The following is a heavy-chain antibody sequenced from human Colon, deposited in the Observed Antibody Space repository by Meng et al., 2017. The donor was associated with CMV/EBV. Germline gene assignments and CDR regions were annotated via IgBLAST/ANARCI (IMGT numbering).Heavy chain of an antibody. J-gene: IGHJ4*02. CDR2: INPNSGGT. V-gene: IGHV1-2*02. CDR3: SRLLARTTHGGSSFDY. CDR1: GYTYTSYY. Sequence: ASVPVSCLASGYTYTSYYKHWVRQAPAQGLEWVGWINPNSGGTNYAQKFQGRVTITRDTSINTAYMELSRLRSDDTAVYYCSRLLARTTHGGSSFDYWGQGTLVTVSS. D-gene: IGHD2-15*01.